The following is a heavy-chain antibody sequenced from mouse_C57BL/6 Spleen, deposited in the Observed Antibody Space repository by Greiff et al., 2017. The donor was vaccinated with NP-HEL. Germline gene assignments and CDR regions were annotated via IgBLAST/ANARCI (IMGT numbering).Heavy chain of an antibody. CDR1: GYTFTSYW. CDR2: IYPGNSDT. V-gene: IGHV1-5*01. D-gene: IGHD1-1*01. Sequence: EVQLQQSGTVLARPGASVKMSCKTSGYTFTSYWMHWVKQRPGQGLEWIGAIYPGNSDTSYNQKFKGKAKLTAVTSASTAYLELSSLTNEDSAVYYCTRFYYYGSSLEGYWYFDVWGTGTTVTVSS. J-gene: IGHJ1*03. CDR3: TRFYYYGSSLEGYWYFDV.